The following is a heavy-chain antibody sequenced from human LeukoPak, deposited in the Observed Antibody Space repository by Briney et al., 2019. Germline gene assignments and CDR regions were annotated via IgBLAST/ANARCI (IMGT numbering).Heavy chain of an antibody. D-gene: IGHD1-1*01. CDR1: GFTFGAHS. CDR3: AKRSGAPNNFDF. CDR2: ISGDGGSK. J-gene: IGHJ4*02. Sequence: GGSLRVSCAASGFTFGAHSMHWVRQAPGKGLEWVSLISGDGGSKHYAASVKGRFTISRDNSEASLFLQMRSLRSEDTAFYYCAKRSGAPNNFDFWGQGALVTVSS. V-gene: IGHV3-43*02.